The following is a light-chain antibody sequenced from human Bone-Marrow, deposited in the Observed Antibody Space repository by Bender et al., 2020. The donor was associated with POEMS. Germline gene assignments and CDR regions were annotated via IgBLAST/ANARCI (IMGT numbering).Light chain of an antibody. Sequence: QSVLTQPPSASGTPGQRVPISCSGSRSNIGSNSVNWYQQLPGTAPKLLIFSNDQRPSGVPDRFSASKSGTSASLAISGLQSEDEADYYCSSYTSSSSWVFGGGTKLTVL. CDR2: SND. CDR3: SSYTSSSSWV. CDR1: RSNIGSNS. J-gene: IGLJ3*02. V-gene: IGLV1-44*01.